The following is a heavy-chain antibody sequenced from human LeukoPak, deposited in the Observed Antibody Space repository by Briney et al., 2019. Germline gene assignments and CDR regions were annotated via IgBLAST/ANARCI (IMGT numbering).Heavy chain of an antibody. CDR2: ISSSSSYI. D-gene: IGHD3-22*01. J-gene: IGHJ4*02. Sequence: GGSLRLSCAASGFTFSSYSMNWVRQAPGKGLEWVSSISSSSSYIYYADSVKGRFTISRDNAKNSLYLQMNSLRAEDTAVYYCARGPPVDSSGYLNYWGQGTLVTVSS. CDR1: GFTFSSYS. CDR3: ARGPPVDSSGYLNY. V-gene: IGHV3-21*01.